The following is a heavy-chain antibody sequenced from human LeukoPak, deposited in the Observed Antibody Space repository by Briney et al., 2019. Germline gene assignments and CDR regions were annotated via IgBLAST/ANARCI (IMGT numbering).Heavy chain of an antibody. CDR3: AKGYCSGGSCYYGYYYMDV. Sequence: GSLRLSCAASGFTFSSYGMHWVRQAPGKGLEWVAFIRYDGSNKYYADSVKGRFTISRDNSKNTLYLQMNSLRAEDTAVYYCAKGYCSGGSCYYGYYYMDVWGKGTTVTISS. CDR1: GFTFSSYG. CDR2: IRYDGSNK. D-gene: IGHD2-15*01. J-gene: IGHJ6*03. V-gene: IGHV3-30*02.